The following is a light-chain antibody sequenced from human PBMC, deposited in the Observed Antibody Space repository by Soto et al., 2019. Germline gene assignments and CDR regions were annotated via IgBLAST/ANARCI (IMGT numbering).Light chain of an antibody. CDR3: QQYGSSPSWT. CDR2: GAS. CDR1: QSVSSSY. J-gene: IGKJ1*01. Sequence: EIVLTQSPGTLSLSPGERATLSCRASQSVSSSYLAWYQQKPGQAPRLLIYGASSRATGIPDRFSGSGSGTDFNLTISRLEPEPFAVYYCQQYGSSPSWTFGQGTKVEIK. V-gene: IGKV3-20*01.